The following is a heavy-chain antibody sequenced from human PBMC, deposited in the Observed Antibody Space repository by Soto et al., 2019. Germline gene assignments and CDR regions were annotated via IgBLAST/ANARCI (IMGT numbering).Heavy chain of an antibody. CDR2: ISAYSGNT. Sequence: EASVKVSCKASGYTFTSYGISWVRQAPGQGLEWMGWISAYSGNTNYAQKLQGRVTMTTDTSTSTAYMELRSLRSDDTAVYYCARDVDTAFYYYYGMDVWGQGTTVTVSS. V-gene: IGHV1-18*01. D-gene: IGHD5-18*01. CDR3: ARDVDTAFYYYYGMDV. CDR1: GYTFTSYG. J-gene: IGHJ6*02.